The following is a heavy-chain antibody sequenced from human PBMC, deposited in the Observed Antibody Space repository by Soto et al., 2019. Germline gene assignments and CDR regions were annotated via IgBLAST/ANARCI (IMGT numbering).Heavy chain of an antibody. V-gene: IGHV3-74*01. J-gene: IGHJ4*02. CDR2: INSDGSST. CDR1: GFTFSSYW. Sequence: PGGSLRLSCAASGFTFSSYWMHWVRQAPGKGLVWVSRINSDGSSTNYADSVKGRFTISRDNSKNTLYLQMNSLRVEDTAVYYCAKDAPRRSGWYHFDYWGQGTLVTVSS. CDR3: AKDAPRRSGWYHFDY. D-gene: IGHD6-19*01.